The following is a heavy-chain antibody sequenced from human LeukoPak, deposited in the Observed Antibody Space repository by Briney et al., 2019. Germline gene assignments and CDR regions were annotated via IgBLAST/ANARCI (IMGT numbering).Heavy chain of an antibody. CDR2: ISSSSSYI. Sequence: PGGSLRLSCAASGFTFSSYSMNSVRQAPGKGLEWVSSISSSSSYIYYAESVKGRFTISRDNAKNSLYLQMNSLRAEDTAVYYCARDKFPLHYYYYMDVWGKGTTVTVSS. CDR1: GFTFSSYS. CDR3: ARDKFPLHYYYYMDV. J-gene: IGHJ6*03. V-gene: IGHV3-21*01.